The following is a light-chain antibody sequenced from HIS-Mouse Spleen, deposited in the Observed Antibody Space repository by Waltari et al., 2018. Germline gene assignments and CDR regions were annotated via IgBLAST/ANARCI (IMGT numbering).Light chain of an antibody. Sequence: SYELTQPPSVSVSPGQTASITCSGDKLGDKYACWYQQTPGQSPVLVIYQDSKRPSGSPERFSGSNSGNTATLTISGTQAMDEADYYCQAWDSSTSYYVFGTGTKVTVL. CDR1: KLGDKY. CDR2: QDS. J-gene: IGLJ1*01. V-gene: IGLV3-1*01. CDR3: QAWDSSTSYYV.